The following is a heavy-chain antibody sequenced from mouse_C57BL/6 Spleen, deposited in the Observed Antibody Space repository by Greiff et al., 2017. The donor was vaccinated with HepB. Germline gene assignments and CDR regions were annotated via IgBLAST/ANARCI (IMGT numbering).Heavy chain of an antibody. V-gene: IGHV1-22*01. Sequence: VQLQQSGPELVKPGASVKMSCKASGYTFTDYNMHWVKQSHGKSLEWIGYINPNNGGTSYNQKFKGKATLTVNKSSSTAYMELRSLTSEDSAVYYCARSPLYYTYYFDYWGQGTTLTVSS. CDR1: GYTFTDYN. CDR3: ARSPLYYTYYFDY. D-gene: IGHD1-1*01. J-gene: IGHJ2*01. CDR2: INPNNGGT.